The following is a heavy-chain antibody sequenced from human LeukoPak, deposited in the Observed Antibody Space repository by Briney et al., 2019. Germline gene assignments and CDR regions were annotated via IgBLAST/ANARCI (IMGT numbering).Heavy chain of an antibody. CDR2: ISYDGSNE. D-gene: IGHD4-23*01. CDR1: GFTFSSYV. CDR3: AKERQGGNSYGDEAFYFDY. V-gene: IGHV3-30*04. J-gene: IGHJ4*02. Sequence: GGSLRLSCAASGFTFSSYVMHWVRQAPGKGLEWVAIISYDGSNEYYADSVKGRFTISRDNSKNTLYLQMNSLRAADTAVYYCAKERQGGNSYGDEAFYFDYWGQGTLVTVSS.